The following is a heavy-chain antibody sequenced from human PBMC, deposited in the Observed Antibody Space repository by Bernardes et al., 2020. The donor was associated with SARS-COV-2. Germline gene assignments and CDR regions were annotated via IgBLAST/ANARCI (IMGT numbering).Heavy chain of an antibody. CDR1: GFTFSSYN. D-gene: IGHD1-26*01. J-gene: IGHJ6*02. V-gene: IGHV3-21*01. Sequence: GSLRLSCEASGFTFSSYNMNWVRQAPGKGLEWVSSISGKSTYIYYADSVKGRFTVSRDNAKNSLSLQMNSLRDDDTAVYYCARDWGAGYGMDVWGHGTTVTVSS. CDR2: ISGKSTYI. CDR3: ARDWGAGYGMDV.